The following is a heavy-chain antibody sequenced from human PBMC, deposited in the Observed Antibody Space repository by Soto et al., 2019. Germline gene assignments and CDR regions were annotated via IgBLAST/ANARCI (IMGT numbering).Heavy chain of an antibody. CDR2: IIPIFGTA. J-gene: IGHJ6*02. CDR3: ARNLVLRYGPTSGMDV. D-gene: IGHD4-17*01. Sequence: SLKVSCKASGGTFSSYAISWVRQAPGQGLEWMGGIIPIFGTANYAQKFQGRVTITADESTSTAYMELSSLRSEDTAVYYCARNLVLRYGPTSGMDVWGQGTTVTVSS. CDR1: GGTFSSYA. V-gene: IGHV1-69*13.